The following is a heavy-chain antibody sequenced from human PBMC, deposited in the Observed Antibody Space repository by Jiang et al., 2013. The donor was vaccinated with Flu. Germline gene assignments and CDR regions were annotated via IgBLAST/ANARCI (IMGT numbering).Heavy chain of an antibody. CDR1: GFTFSSYS. J-gene: IGHJ6*02. D-gene: IGHD1-14*01. Sequence: SGGGLVKPGGSLRLSCAASGFTFSSYSMNWVRQAPGKGLEWVSSISSSSSYIYYADSVKGRFTISRDNAKNSLYLQMNSLRAEDTAVYYCARTPPETVYYYGMDVWGQGTTVTVSS. CDR2: ISSSSSYI. CDR3: ARTPPETVYYYGMDV. V-gene: IGHV3-21*01.